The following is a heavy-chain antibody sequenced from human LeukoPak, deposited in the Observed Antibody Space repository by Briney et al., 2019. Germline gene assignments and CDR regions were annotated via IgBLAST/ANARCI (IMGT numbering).Heavy chain of an antibody. D-gene: IGHD3-10*01. Sequence: GGSLRLSCGASGFTFSSYAMTWVRQAPGKGLEWVSGISGSDGGARTYYADSVKGRFTISRDNSRNTLYLQVNSLTAEDTAVYYCAKVTGATITWAHYSDCWGQGTLVTVSS. J-gene: IGHJ4*02. CDR2: ISGSDGGART. CDR3: AKVTGATITWAHYSDC. CDR1: GFTFSSYA. V-gene: IGHV3-23*01.